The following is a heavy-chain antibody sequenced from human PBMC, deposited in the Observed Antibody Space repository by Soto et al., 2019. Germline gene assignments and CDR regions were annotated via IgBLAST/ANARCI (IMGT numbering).Heavy chain of an antibody. J-gene: IGHJ4*02. CDR1: AYTLTEFP. Sequence: QVQVVQSGAEVRKPGASVKLSCKVLAYTLTEFPIHWVRQAPGKGLEWMGVSDPEEGDTIFAQKFQGRVTMTEDTSTDTVYMELSSLRSEDTAVYYCAIGGRAAEFEYWGQGPLVTVSS. V-gene: IGHV1-24*01. CDR3: AIGGRAAEFEY. CDR2: SDPEEGDT. D-gene: IGHD2-15*01.